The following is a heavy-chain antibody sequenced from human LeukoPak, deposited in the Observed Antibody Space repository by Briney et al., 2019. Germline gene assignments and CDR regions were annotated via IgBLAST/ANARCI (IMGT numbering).Heavy chain of an antibody. Sequence: GGSLRLSCAASGVTVSNNYMSWVRQAPGEGLEWVSLTYSDGNTNYTVSVKGRFTISIDTSQNTLSLQMNSLRAEDTAVYYCVRKNQDFNAAFDIWGQGTVVTVSS. CDR3: VRKNQDFNAAFDI. V-gene: IGHV3-53*01. D-gene: IGHD1-14*01. J-gene: IGHJ3*02. CDR2: TYSDGNT. CDR1: GVTVSNNY.